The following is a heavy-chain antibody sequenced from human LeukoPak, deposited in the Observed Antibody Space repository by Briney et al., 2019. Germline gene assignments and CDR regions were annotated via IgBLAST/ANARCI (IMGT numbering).Heavy chain of an antibody. CDR2: ISGSGGNT. CDR3: AKLGYCSDDNCFYGMDA. Sequence: GGSLRLSCAVSGFTFSTYAMSWVRQAPGTGLEWVSAISGSGGNTYYADSVKGRFTISRDNSKNTLYLQMNSLRVEDTATFYCAKLGYCSDDNCFYGMDAWGQGPRSPSP. J-gene: IGHJ6*02. V-gene: IGHV3-23*01. CDR1: GFTFSTYA. D-gene: IGHD2-15*01.